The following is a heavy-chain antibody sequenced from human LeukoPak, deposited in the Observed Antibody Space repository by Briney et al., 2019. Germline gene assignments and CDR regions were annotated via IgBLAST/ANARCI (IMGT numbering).Heavy chain of an antibody. V-gene: IGHV4-39*01. CDR3: ARYSSGWYY. Sequence: PSETMSLTCTVSGGSISSSSYYWGWIRQPPGKGLGWIGSIYYSGSTYYNPSLKSRVTISVDTSKSQFSLKLSSVTAADTAVYYCARYSSGWYYWGQGTLVTVSS. D-gene: IGHD6-19*01. J-gene: IGHJ4*02. CDR2: IYYSGST. CDR1: GGSISSSSYY.